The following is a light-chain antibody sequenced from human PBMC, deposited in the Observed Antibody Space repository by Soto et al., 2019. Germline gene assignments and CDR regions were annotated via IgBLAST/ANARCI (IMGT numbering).Light chain of an antibody. CDR3: QQYNDWPYT. V-gene: IGKV3-20*01. J-gene: IGKJ2*01. Sequence: EIVLTQSPGTLSLSPGERATLSCRSSQSVSSSYLAWYQQKPGQAPRLLIYGASSRATGIPDRFSGSGSGTEFTLTISSLQSEDFAVYYCQQYNDWPYTFGQGTKVDI. CDR1: QSVSSSY. CDR2: GAS.